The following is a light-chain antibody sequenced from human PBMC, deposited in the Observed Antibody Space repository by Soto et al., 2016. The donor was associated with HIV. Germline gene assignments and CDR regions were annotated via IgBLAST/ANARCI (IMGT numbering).Light chain of an antibody. CDR1: KLESKY. Sequence: SYELTQPPSVPVSPGQTASITCSGHKLESKYTAWYQQKSGQSPVLVIYEDNKRPSGVPARFSGSNSGNTATLTISGTQPMDEADYFCQAWDANTVIFGAGTKLTVL. CDR2: EDN. V-gene: IGLV3-1*01. CDR3: QAWDANTVI. J-gene: IGLJ2*01.